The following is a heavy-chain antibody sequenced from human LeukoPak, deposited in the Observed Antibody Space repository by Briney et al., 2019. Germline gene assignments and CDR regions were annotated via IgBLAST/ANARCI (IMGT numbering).Heavy chain of an antibody. Sequence: PGRSLRLSCAASGFTFSSYAMHWVRQAPGKGLEWVAVISYDGSNKYYADSVKGRFTISRDNSKNTLYLQVNSLRAEDTAVYYCARELGGKGYWGQGTLVTVSS. CDR2: ISYDGSNK. J-gene: IGHJ4*02. CDR3: ARELGGKGY. D-gene: IGHD4-23*01. V-gene: IGHV3-30-3*01. CDR1: GFTFSSYA.